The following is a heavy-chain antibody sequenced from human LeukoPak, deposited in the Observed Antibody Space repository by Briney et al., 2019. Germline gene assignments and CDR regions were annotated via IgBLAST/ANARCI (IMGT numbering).Heavy chain of an antibody. Sequence: GASVKVSCKASGYTFSGYYMHWVRQAPGQGLEWLGWINPNSGGTNYAQKFQGRVTVTRDTSISTAYMELGGLRSDDTAVYYCARGDAFDIWGQGTMVTVSS. J-gene: IGHJ3*02. CDR3: ARGDAFDI. V-gene: IGHV1-2*02. CDR2: INPNSGGT. CDR1: GYTFSGYY.